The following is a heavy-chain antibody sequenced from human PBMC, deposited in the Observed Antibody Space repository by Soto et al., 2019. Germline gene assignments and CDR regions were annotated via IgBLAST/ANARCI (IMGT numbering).Heavy chain of an antibody. CDR3: AKAQAIDQWLATPSDY. D-gene: IGHD6-19*01. V-gene: IGHV3-9*01. J-gene: IGHJ4*02. Sequence: EVQLVESGGGLVQPGRALRRCCAATGFTFDDYAMHWVRQAPGKGLEWVSGISWNSGSIGYADSVKGRFTISRDNAKNSLYLQTSRLRDEDTAFYYCAKAQAIDQWLATPSDYWGQGVLVTVSS. CDR1: GFTFDDYA. CDR2: ISWNSGSI.